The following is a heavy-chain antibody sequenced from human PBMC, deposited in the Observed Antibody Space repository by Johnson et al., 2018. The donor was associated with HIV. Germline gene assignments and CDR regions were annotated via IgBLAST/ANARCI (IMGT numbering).Heavy chain of an antibody. Sequence: VLLVESGGGLVQPGGSLRLSCAASGFTVSSNYMSWVRQAPGKGLEWVSVIYSGGSTYYADSVKGRFTISRDNSKNTLYLQMNSLRAEDTAVYYCAKDGPVLRYFDWSDAFDIWGQGTMVTVSS. CDR3: AKDGPVLRYFDWSDAFDI. V-gene: IGHV3-66*02. D-gene: IGHD3-9*01. CDR1: GFTVSSNY. CDR2: IYSGGST. J-gene: IGHJ3*02.